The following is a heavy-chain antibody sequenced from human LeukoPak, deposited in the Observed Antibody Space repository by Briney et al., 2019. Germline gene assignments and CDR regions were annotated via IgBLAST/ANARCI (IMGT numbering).Heavy chain of an antibody. Sequence: SETLSLTCTVSGGSISSYYWSWIRQPLGKGLEWIGYIYSTGTTNYNPSLKSRVTISVDTSKNQFSLKLSSVTAADTAVYYCARQGTAYSFDFWGQGTLVSVSS. V-gene: IGHV4-59*08. D-gene: IGHD5-12*01. CDR2: IYSTGTT. CDR3: ARQGTAYSFDF. CDR1: GGSISSYY. J-gene: IGHJ4*02.